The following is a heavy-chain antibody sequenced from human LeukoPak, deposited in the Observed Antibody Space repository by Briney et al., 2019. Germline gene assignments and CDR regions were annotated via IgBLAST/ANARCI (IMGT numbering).Heavy chain of an antibody. J-gene: IGHJ6*03. V-gene: IGHV1-18*01. Sequence: ASVKVSCKASGYTFTSYGISWVRQAPGQGLEWMGWISAYNGNTNYAQKLQGRVTMTTDISTSTAYMELRSLRSDDTAVYYCARAPAATHYYYYMDVWGKGTTVTVSS. CDR2: ISAYNGNT. CDR1: GYTFTSYG. D-gene: IGHD2-2*01. CDR3: ARAPAATHYYYYMDV.